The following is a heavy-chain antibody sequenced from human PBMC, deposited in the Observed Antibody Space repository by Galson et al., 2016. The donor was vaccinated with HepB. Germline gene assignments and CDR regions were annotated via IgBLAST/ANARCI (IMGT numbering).Heavy chain of an antibody. D-gene: IGHD3-10*01. CDR2: ITGRGDST. V-gene: IGHV3-23*01. Sequence: SLRLSCAASGFTFRHFVMTWVRQAPGKGLQWVSAITGRGDSTYYADSVKGRFSVSRDNSQNTLFLNMDNLRVEDTAVYFCAKDSRGLLVRGYNWFDTWGQGTPVTVSS. CDR3: AKDSRGLLVRGYNWFDT. J-gene: IGHJ5*02. CDR1: GFTFRHFV.